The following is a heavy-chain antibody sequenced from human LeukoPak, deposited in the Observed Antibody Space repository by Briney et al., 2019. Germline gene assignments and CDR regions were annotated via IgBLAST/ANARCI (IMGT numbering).Heavy chain of an antibody. V-gene: IGHV1-2*02. Sequence: GASVKVSCKASGYPFTGYYMHWVRPAPGQGLEWMGWINPNSGGTNYAQKFQGRVTMTRDTSISTAYMELSRLRSDDTAVYYCVRTYYDFWSGYYTGHFQHWGQGTLVTVSS. CDR1: GYPFTGYY. D-gene: IGHD3-3*01. CDR2: INPNSGGT. J-gene: IGHJ1*01. CDR3: VRTYYDFWSGYYTGHFQH.